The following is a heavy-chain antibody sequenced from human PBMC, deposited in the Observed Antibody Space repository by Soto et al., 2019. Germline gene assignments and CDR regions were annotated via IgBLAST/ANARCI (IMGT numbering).Heavy chain of an antibody. Sequence: GGSLRLSCAASGFTFSSYGVHWVRQAPGKGLEWVAVISYDGSNKYYADSVKGRFTISRDNSKNTLYLQMNSLRAEDTAVYYSAKASGYVFIVYDYWGRGTLVTVSS. D-gene: IGHD5-12*01. J-gene: IGHJ4*02. V-gene: IGHV3-30*18. CDR2: ISYDGSNK. CDR3: AKASGYVFIVYDY. CDR1: GFTFSSYG.